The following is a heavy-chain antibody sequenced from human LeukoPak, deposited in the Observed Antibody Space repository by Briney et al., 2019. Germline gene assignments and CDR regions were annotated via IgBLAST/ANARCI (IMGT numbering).Heavy chain of an antibody. CDR2: ISWNSETT. Sequence: GGSLRLSCAASGFTFDDYAMHWVRQAPGKGLEWVSGISWNSETTGYADSVKGRFTVSRDNAKNSLYLQMNGLRAEDTAFYYCAKDTAGVTVRAFDYWGQGTLVTVSS. CDR1: GFTFDDYA. D-gene: IGHD2-21*02. J-gene: IGHJ4*02. CDR3: AKDTAGVTVRAFDY. V-gene: IGHV3-9*01.